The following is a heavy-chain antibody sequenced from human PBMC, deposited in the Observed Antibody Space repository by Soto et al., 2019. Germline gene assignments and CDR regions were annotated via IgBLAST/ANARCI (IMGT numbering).Heavy chain of an antibody. V-gene: IGHV3-23*01. J-gene: IGHJ4*02. CDR1: GFTFSSYA. CDR2: ISGSGGST. CDR3: ANYRVVEHYFDY. D-gene: IGHD3-16*02. Sequence: EVQLLESGGGLVQPGGSLRLSCAASGFTFSSYAMSWVRQAPGKGLEWVSAISGSGGSTYYADSVKGRFTISRDNSKNTLYLQMNSLRAEDTAVYYCANYRVVEHYFDYWGQGTLVTVSS.